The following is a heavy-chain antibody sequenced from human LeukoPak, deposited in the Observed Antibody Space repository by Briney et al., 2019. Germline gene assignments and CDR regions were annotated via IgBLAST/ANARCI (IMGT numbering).Heavy chain of an antibody. CDR3: AKNYYDSSGYYFLYAFDI. V-gene: IGHV3-33*06. D-gene: IGHD3-22*01. J-gene: IGHJ3*02. CDR1: GFTFSSYG. CDR2: MWYDGSNK. Sequence: GGSLRLSCAASGFTFSSYGMHWVRQAPGKGLEWVAVMWYDGSNKYYADSVKGRFTISRDNSKNTLYLQMNSLRAEDTAVYYCAKNYYDSSGYYFLYAFDIWGQGTMVTVSS.